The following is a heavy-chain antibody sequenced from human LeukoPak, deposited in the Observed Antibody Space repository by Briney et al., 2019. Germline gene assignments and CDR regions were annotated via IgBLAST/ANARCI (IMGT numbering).Heavy chain of an antibody. Sequence: GASVKVSCKASGYTFTGYYMHWVRQAPGQGLEWMGWINPNSGGTNYAQKFQGRVTMTRDTSISTAYMELSRLRSDDTAVYYCARGSLGCSWYSPAGPGDYWGQETLVTVSS. J-gene: IGHJ4*02. V-gene: IGHV1-2*02. D-gene: IGHD6-13*01. CDR3: ARGSLGCSWYSPAGPGDY. CDR2: INPNSGGT. CDR1: GYTFTGYY.